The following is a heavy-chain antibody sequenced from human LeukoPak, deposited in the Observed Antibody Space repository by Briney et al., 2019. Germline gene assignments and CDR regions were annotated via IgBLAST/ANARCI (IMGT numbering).Heavy chain of an antibody. CDR2: IYHSGST. CDR3: ARALRGIFDY. D-gene: IGHD3-16*01. J-gene: IGHJ4*02. Sequence: PSQTLSHTCAVSGGSISSGGYSWSWIRQPPGKGLEWIGYIYHSGSTYYNPSLKSRVTISVDRSKNQFSLKLSSVTAADTAVYYCARALRGIFDYWGQGTLVTVSS. CDR1: GGSISSGGYS. V-gene: IGHV4-30-2*01.